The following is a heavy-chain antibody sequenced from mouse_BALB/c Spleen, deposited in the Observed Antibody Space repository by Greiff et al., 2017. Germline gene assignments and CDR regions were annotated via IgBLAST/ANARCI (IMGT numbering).Heavy chain of an antibody. CDR3: ARDGTRYFDY. Sequence: EVQLQESGPGLVKPSQSLSLTCTVTGYSITSDYAWNWIRQFPGNKLEWMGYISYSGSTSYNPSLKSRISITRDTSKNQFFLQLNSVTTEDTATYYCARDGTRYFDYWGQGTTLTVSS. D-gene: IGHD3-3*01. J-gene: IGHJ2*01. CDR1: GYSITSDYA. V-gene: IGHV3-2*02. CDR2: ISYSGST.